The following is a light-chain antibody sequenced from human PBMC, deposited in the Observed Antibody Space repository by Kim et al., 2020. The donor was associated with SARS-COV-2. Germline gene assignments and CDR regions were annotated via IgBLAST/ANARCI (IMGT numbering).Light chain of an antibody. CDR2: DAS. CDR3: QHFNNWPPWT. V-gene: IGKV3-15*01. J-gene: IGKJ1*01. Sequence: SPGERSTLYCRASHNIYTNLAWYQQKGGQAPRLLIYDASARATGVPARFSGSGSGTEFSLTISSLQSEYSAVYYCQHFNNWPPWTFGQGTKVEIK. CDR1: HNIYTN.